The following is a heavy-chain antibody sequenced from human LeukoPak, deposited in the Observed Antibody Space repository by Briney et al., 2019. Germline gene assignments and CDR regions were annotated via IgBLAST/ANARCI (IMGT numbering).Heavy chain of an antibody. CDR2: ISSSSSYI. Sequence: GGSLRLSWAASGFTFSSYSMNWFRQAPGKGLDWFSSISSSSSYIYYADSVKGRFTISRDNAKNSLYLQMNSLRAEDTAVYYCARLAMVRGAAEDRDYWGQGTLVTVSS. D-gene: IGHD3-10*01. V-gene: IGHV3-21*01. J-gene: IGHJ4*02. CDR1: GFTFSSYS. CDR3: ARLAMVRGAAEDRDY.